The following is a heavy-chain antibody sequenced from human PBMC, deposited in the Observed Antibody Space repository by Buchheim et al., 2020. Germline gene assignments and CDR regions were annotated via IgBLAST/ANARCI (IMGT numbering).Heavy chain of an antibody. CDR3: SRGGEGSFGVLTVPLNGMDV. CDR2: INHRGNT. J-gene: IGHJ6*02. CDR1: GGSFSGHY. D-gene: IGHD3-3*01. Sequence: QVQLQQWGAGLLRPSETLSLTCAVYGGSFSGHYWSWIRQSPGKGLEWIGEINHRGNTNYHPSLKSRVTISADPSKNQFSLKVNSVTAADTAVYYCSRGGEGSFGVLTVPLNGMDVWSQGTT. V-gene: IGHV4-34*01.